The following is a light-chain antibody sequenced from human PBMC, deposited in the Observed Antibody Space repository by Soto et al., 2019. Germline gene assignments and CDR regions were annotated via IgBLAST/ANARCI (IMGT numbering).Light chain of an antibody. Sequence: DILMTQSPSTLSASVGDRVTITCRASQSISSWLAWYQQKPGKAPKLLIYKASSLESGVPSRFSGSGSVTEFTLTISSLQPDDFATYYCQQYNSYSGTFGKGTKVEIK. CDR3: QQYNSYSGT. V-gene: IGKV1-5*03. CDR1: QSISSW. J-gene: IGKJ1*01. CDR2: KAS.